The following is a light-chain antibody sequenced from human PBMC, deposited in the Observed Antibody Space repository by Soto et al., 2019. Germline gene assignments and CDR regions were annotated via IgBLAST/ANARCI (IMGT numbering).Light chain of an antibody. CDR3: QQYNDWPFT. Sequence: EIVMTQSPATLSVSPGDRATLSCRANQSVRSNLAWYQQRPGQAPRLLIYGASTRAAGVPARFSGSGSGTEFTLTISSLQSEDFAVYYCQQYNDWPFTFGPGTKVDIK. CDR1: QSVRSN. CDR2: GAS. J-gene: IGKJ3*01. V-gene: IGKV3-15*01.